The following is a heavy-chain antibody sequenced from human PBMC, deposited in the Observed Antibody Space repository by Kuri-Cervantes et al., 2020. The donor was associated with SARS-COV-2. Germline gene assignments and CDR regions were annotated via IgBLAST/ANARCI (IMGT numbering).Heavy chain of an antibody. CDR1: GFTFSNAW. V-gene: IGHV3-15*01. CDR3: TTVGCSGGSCYYYYYGMDV. D-gene: IGHD2-15*01. Sequence: GGSLRPSFAASGFTFSNAWMSWVRQAPGKGLEWVGRIKSKTDGGTTDYAAPVKGRFTISRDDSKNTLYLQMNSLKTEDTAVYYCTTVGCSGGSCYYYYYGMDVWGQGTTVTVSS. J-gene: IGHJ6*02. CDR2: IKSKTDGGTT.